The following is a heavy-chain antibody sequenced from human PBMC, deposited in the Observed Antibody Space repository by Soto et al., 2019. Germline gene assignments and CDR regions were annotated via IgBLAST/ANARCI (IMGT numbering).Heavy chain of an antibody. Sequence: EVQLLESGGGLVQPGGSLRLSCAGSGFTFSTYWMDWVRQTPGKGLEWVANINQDGSKKNYVGSVKGRFTISRDNAKNSLYLQMSSLTAEDSALYYCAAGEPLNYRGQGTLVTVSS. CDR3: AAGEPLNY. CDR1: GFTFSTYW. D-gene: IGHD3-10*01. V-gene: IGHV3-7*01. CDR2: INQDGSKK. J-gene: IGHJ4*02.